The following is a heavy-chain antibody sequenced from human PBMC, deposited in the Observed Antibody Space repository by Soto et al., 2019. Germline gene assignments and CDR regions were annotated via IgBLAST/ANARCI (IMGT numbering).Heavy chain of an antibody. J-gene: IGHJ4*02. CDR3: ARSLYYGTFGSFDY. CDR2: IYSGGST. V-gene: IGHV3-66*01. CDR1: GFTVSSNY. Sequence: GGSLRLSCAASGFTVSSNYMSWVRQAPGKGLEWVSVIYSGGSTYYADSVKGRFTISRDNSKNTLYLQMNSLRAEDTAVYYCARSLYYGTFGSFDYWGQGTLVTVSS. D-gene: IGHD3-10*01.